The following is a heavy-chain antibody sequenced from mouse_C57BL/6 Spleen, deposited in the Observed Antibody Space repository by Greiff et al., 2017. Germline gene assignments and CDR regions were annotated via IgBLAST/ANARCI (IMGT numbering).Heavy chain of an antibody. CDR2: INPSTGGT. J-gene: IGHJ2*01. V-gene: IGHV1-42*01. CDR3: ASYDGYYGY. CDR1: GYSFTGYY. Sequence: EVQLQESGPELVKPGASVKISCKASGYSFTGYYMNWVKQSPEKSLEWIGEINPSTGGTTSNQKFKAKATLTVDKSSSTAYMQLKSLTSEDSAVYYCASYDGYYGYWGQGTTLTVSS. D-gene: IGHD2-3*01.